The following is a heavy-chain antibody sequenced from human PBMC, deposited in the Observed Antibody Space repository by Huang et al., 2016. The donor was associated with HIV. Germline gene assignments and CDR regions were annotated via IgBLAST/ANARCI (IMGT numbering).Heavy chain of an antibody. J-gene: IGHJ1*01. CDR2: LSYDGSNK. D-gene: IGHD6-19*01. Sequence: QVQLVESGGGVVQPGRSLRLSCAAFGFIFSNYGMHWVRQAPGKGVEWMELLSYDGSNKYYTDSVKGRFSISRDNSKNTLDLQMNSLRAEDTTVYYCALKGDSSGWEYFRHWGQGTLVTVSS. CDR1: GFIFSNYG. V-gene: IGHV3-30*03. CDR3: ALKGDSSGWEYFRH.